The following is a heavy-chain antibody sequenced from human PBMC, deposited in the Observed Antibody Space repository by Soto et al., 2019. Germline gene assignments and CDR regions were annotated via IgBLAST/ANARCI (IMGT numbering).Heavy chain of an antibody. CDR2: IWYDGSNK. V-gene: IGHV3-33*01. CDR1: GFTFSSYG. CDR3: ARESTYYDFWSGYHSPPYYYYGMDV. J-gene: IGHJ6*02. D-gene: IGHD3-3*01. Sequence: GCLRRSCAASGFTFSSYGMHWVRQAPGKGLERVAVIWYDGSNKYYADSVKGRFTISRDNSKNTLYLQMNSLRAEDTAVYYCARESTYYDFWSGYHSPPYYYYGMDVWGQGTTVTVSS.